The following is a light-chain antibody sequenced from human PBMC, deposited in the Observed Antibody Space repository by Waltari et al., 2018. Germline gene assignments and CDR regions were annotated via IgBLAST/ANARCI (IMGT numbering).Light chain of an antibody. CDR3: QQYSGYPFT. J-gene: IGKJ3*01. Sequence: DIHMTQSPSTLSASVGDRVTIPCRASQNISRWLACYQQRPGKAPKLLISDASFLQSGVPSRFSGSGSVTAFTLTISSLQPDDFAIYYCQQYSGYPFTFGPGTKVEIK. CDR2: DAS. V-gene: IGKV1-5*01. CDR1: QNISRW.